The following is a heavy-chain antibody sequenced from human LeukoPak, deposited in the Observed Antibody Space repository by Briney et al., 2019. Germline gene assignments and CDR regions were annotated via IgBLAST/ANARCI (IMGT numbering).Heavy chain of an antibody. J-gene: IGHJ3*02. CDR2: IYYSGST. D-gene: IGHD1-26*01. CDR3: AREPRSYEGPDAFDI. V-gene: IGHV4-39*07. Sequence: WVRQAPGKGLEWIGSIYYSGSTYYNPSLKSRVTISVDTSKNQFSLKLSSVTAADTAVYYCAREPRSYEGPDAFDIWGQGTMVTVSS.